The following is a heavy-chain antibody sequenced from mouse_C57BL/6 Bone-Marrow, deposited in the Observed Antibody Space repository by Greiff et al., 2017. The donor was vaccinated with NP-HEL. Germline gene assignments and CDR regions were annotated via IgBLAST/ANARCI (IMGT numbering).Heavy chain of an antibody. J-gene: IGHJ3*01. CDR2: INPGSGGT. Sequence: QVQLQQSGAELVRPGTSVKVSCKASGYAFTNYLIEWVKQRPGQGLEWIGVINPGSGGTNYNEKFKGKATLTADKSSSTAYMQLSSLTSEDSAVYFCARYPWFAYWGQGILVTVSA. CDR3: ARYPWFAY. CDR1: GYAFTNYL. V-gene: IGHV1-54*01.